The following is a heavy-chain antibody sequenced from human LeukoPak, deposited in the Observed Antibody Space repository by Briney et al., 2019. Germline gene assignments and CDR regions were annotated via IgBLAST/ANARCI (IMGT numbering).Heavy chain of an antibody. D-gene: IGHD6-13*01. Sequence: KPGGSLRLSCAASGFIFSDHYMSWIRQAPGKGLEWLSYISSSGNTTHYADSVRGRFTISRDNAKNSLFLQMNSLRVEDTAIYYCARDGTSSWYFDSWGQGTLVTVAS. CDR3: ARDGTSSWYFDS. CDR1: GFIFSDHY. CDR2: ISSSGNTT. J-gene: IGHJ4*02. V-gene: IGHV3-11*01.